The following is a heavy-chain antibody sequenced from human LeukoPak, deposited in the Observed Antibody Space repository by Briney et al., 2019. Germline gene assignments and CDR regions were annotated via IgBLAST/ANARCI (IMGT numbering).Heavy chain of an antibody. CDR1: GFTFSSYW. D-gene: IGHD2-2*01. J-gene: IGHJ4*02. Sequence: GGSLRLSCAASGFTFSSYWMSWVRQAPGKGLEWVANIKQDGGEKYYVDSVKGRFTISRDNAKNSLYLQMNSLRAEDTAVYYCARFFTPYQPLDVFDYWGQGTLVTVSP. CDR3: ARFFTPYQPLDVFDY. V-gene: IGHV3-7*01. CDR2: IKQDGGEK.